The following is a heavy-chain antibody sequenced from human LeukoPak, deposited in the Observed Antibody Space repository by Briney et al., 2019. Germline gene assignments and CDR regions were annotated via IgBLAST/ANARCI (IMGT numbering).Heavy chain of an antibody. CDR1: GFTISDYW. D-gene: IGHD1-26*01. Sequence: PGGSLRLSCAAPGFTISDYWMSWLRQTPGKGLEWVANINQHGSDGYSVDSVRGRFTISRDNAKNSLYLQMNSLRVEDTAVYYSARGPLVGANSDYWGPGTLVTVSS. V-gene: IGHV3-7*04. J-gene: IGHJ4*02. CDR3: ARGPLVGANSDY. CDR2: INQHGSDG.